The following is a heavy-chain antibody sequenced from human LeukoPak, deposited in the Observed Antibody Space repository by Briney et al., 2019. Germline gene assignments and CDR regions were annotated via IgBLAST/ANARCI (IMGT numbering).Heavy chain of an antibody. CDR1: GFTFNNYG. Sequence: GGSLRLSCAASGFTFNNYGMHWVRQAPGKGLEWVAFIRHDGTNKYYADSVKGRFTISRDNSKNTLYLQMNSLRAEDTAIYYCAKEEYNSSARPFDYWGQGTLVTVSS. CDR2: IRHDGTNK. J-gene: IGHJ4*02. V-gene: IGHV3-30*02. CDR3: AKEEYNSSARPFDY. D-gene: IGHD6-6*01.